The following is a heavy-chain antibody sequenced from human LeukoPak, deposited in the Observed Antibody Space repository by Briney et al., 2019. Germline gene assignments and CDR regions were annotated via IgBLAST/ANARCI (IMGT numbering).Heavy chain of an antibody. D-gene: IGHD2-2*01. CDR3: ARDHCSSTSCLEDDAFDI. CDR1: GGSISSSSYY. Sequence: SETLSLTCTVSGGSISSSSYYWGWIRQPPGKGLEWIGSIYYSGSTYYNPSLKSRVTISVDTSKNQFSLKLSSVTAADTAVYYCARDHCSSTSCLEDDAFDIWGQGTMVTVSS. V-gene: IGHV4-39*07. CDR2: IYYSGST. J-gene: IGHJ3*02.